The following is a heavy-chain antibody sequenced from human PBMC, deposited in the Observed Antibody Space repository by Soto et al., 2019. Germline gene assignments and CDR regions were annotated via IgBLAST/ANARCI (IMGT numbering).Heavy chain of an antibody. CDR3: ARLSAGWLDP. Sequence: QVQLQESGPGLVKPSETLSLTCTVSGGYVSSYYWSWIRQPPGKGLEWIGYSGSTNYNPSLKSRVTISVDTSTNQFSLNLSSVTAADTAVYYCARLSAGWLDPWGQGTLVTVAS. CDR2: SGST. V-gene: IGHV4-59*02. J-gene: IGHJ5*02. D-gene: IGHD6-19*01. CDR1: GGYVSSYY.